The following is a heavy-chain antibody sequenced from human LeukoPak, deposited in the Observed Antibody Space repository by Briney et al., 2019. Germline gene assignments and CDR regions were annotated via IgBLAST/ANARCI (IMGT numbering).Heavy chain of an antibody. CDR1: GGSISSYY. J-gene: IGHJ4*02. CDR3: ARDRIGGYSYSGLDY. V-gene: IGHV4-59*12. Sequence: SETLSLTCTVSGGSISSYYWSWIRQPPGKGLEWIGYIYYSGSTNYNPSLKSRVTISVDTSKNQFSLKLSSVTAADTAVYYCARDRIGGYSYSGLDYWGQGTLVTVSS. CDR2: IYYSGST. D-gene: IGHD5-18*01.